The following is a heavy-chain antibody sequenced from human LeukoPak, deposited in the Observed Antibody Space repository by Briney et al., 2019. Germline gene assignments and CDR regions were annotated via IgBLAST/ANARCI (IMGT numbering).Heavy chain of an antibody. D-gene: IGHD3-3*01. J-gene: IGHJ4*02. V-gene: IGHV4-59*01. Sequence: PSETLSLTCTVSGGSISSYYWSWIRQPPGKGLEWIGYIYYSGSTNYNPSLESRVTISVDTSKNQFSLKLSSVTAADTAVYYCARDRSEFDYWGQRTLVTVSS. CDR2: IYYSGST. CDR1: GGSISSYY. CDR3: ARDRSEFDY.